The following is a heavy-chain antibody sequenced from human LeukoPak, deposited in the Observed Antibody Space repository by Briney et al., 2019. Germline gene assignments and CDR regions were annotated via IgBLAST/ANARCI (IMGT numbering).Heavy chain of an antibody. J-gene: IGHJ6*02. CDR3: ARASTVTTDYGMDV. V-gene: IGHV4-59*08. CDR2: IYYSGST. D-gene: IGHD4-17*01. Sequence: SETLSLTCTVSGGSISSYYWSWIRQPPGKGLEWIGYIYYSGSTNYNPSLKSRVTISVDTSKNQFPLKLSSVTAADTAVYYCARASTVTTDYGMDVWGQGTTVTVSS. CDR1: GGSISSYY.